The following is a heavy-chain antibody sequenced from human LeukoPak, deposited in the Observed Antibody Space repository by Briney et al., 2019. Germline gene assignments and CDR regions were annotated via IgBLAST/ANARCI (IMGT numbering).Heavy chain of an antibody. D-gene: IGHD3-3*01. Sequence: KPSETLSLTCTVSGGSISSSSYYWGWIRQPPGKGLEGIGSIYYSGSTYYNPSLKSRVTISVDTSKNQCSLTLSSVTAADTAVYYCARHRATILYFDYWGQGTLVTVSS. J-gene: IGHJ4*02. CDR1: GGSISSSSYY. CDR2: IYYSGST. CDR3: ARHRATILYFDY. V-gene: IGHV4-39*01.